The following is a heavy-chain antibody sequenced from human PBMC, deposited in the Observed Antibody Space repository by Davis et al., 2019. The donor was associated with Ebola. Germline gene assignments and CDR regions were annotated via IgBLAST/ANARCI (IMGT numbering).Heavy chain of an antibody. CDR1: GFTFSSYS. J-gene: IGHJ6*02. Sequence: GGSLRLSCAASGFTFSSYSMNWVRQAPGKGLEWVSSISSSSSYIYYADSVKGRFTISRDNAKNSLYLQMNSLRAEDTAVYYCAREFSHPDLGYYYGMDVWGQGTTVTVSS. CDR3: AREFSHPDLGYYYGMDV. V-gene: IGHV3-21*01. CDR2: ISSSSSYI.